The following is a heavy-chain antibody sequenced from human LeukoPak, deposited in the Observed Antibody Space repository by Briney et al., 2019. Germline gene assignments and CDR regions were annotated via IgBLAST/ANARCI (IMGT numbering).Heavy chain of an antibody. CDR3: AIGRRPYYYYYYMDV. CDR1: GGTFSSYA. Sequence: ASVKVSCKASGGTFSSYAISWVRQAPGKGLEWMGGFDPEDGETIYAQKFQGRVTMTEDTSTDTAYMELSSLRSEDTAVYYCAIGRRPYYYYYYMDVWGKGTTVTVSS. CDR2: FDPEDGET. J-gene: IGHJ6*03. V-gene: IGHV1-24*01.